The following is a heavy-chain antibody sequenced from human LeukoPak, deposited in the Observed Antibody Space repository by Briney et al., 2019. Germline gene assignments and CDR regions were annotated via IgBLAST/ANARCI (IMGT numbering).Heavy chain of an antibody. D-gene: IGHD3-16*02. V-gene: IGHV4-59*01. J-gene: IGHJ5*02. Sequence: PSETLSLTCTVSGGSISSYYWSWIRQPPGKGLEWIGYTYYSGSTNYNPSLKSRVTISVDTSKNQFSLKLSSVTAADTAVYYCARVDVDYDYVWGSYRYSRFDPWGQGTLVTVSS. CDR3: ARVDVDYDYVWGSYRYSRFDP. CDR1: GGSISSYY. CDR2: TYYSGST.